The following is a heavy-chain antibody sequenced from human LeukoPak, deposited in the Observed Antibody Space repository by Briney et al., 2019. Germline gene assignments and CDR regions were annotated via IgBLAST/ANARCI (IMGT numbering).Heavy chain of an antibody. V-gene: IGHV4-34*01. Sequence: SETLSLTCAVYGGSFSGYYWSWIRQPAGKGLEWIGEINHSGSTNYNPSLKSRVTISVDTSKNQFSLKLSSVTAADTAVYYCARVSVVVTALFDYWGQGTLVTVSS. D-gene: IGHD2-21*02. CDR3: ARVSVVVTALFDY. CDR1: GGSFSGYY. CDR2: INHSGST. J-gene: IGHJ4*02.